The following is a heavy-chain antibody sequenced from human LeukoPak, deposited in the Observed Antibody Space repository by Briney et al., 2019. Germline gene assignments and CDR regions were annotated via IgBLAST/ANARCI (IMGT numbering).Heavy chain of an antibody. J-gene: IGHJ4*02. CDR2: INHSGST. V-gene: IGHV4-34*01. CDR3: ARASPQGVDY. CDR1: GGSFSGYY. Sequence: SETLSLTCAVCGGSFSGYYWSWIRQPPGKGLEWIGEINHSGSTNYNPSLKSRVTISVDTSKNQFSLKLSSVTAADTAVYYCARASPQGVDYWGQGTLVTVSS.